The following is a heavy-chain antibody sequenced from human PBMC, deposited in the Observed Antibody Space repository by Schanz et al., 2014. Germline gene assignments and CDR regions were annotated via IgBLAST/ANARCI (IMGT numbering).Heavy chain of an antibody. J-gene: IGHJ4*02. V-gene: IGHV1-46*01. CDR3: ARGGYSSGWYDRDIAHFDY. CDR2: INPSGGST. D-gene: IGHD6-19*01. Sequence: QVQLVQSGAEVKKPGSSMKVSCKASGGTFSTYPINWLRQAPGQGLEWMGMINPSGGSTTYAQKFQGRVTMTRDTSTSTVYMELRSLRSDDTAVYYCARGGYSSGWYDRDIAHFDYWGQGTLXTVSS. CDR1: GGTFSTYP.